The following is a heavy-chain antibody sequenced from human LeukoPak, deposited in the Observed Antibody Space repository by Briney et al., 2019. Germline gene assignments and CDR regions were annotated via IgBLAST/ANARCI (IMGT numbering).Heavy chain of an antibody. CDR3: AKNLGPFDV. J-gene: IGHJ3*01. Sequence: GGSLRLSCAASGFTFSSAWMDWVRQAPGKGLEWVAKIKEDGSNTYYGDSVKGRFTISRDNSKNMLYLQLNSLRAGDTAMYYCAKNLGPFDVRGQGTMVTVSS. V-gene: IGHV3-7*03. CDR1: GFTFSSAW. D-gene: IGHD3-16*01. CDR2: IKEDGSNT.